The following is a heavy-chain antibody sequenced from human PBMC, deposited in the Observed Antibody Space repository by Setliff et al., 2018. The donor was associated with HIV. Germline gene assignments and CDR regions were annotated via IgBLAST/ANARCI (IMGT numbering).Heavy chain of an antibody. Sequence: GGSLRLSCAASGFTFSSYAMSWIRQAPGKGLEWVSYISSGSTMYYADSVKGRFTISRDNAKNSLYLQMNSLRAEDTAVYYCARTSYYYNFWSGGPDYFDYWGQGTLVTVSS. J-gene: IGHJ4*02. D-gene: IGHD3-3*01. V-gene: IGHV3-11*01. CDR3: ARTSYYYNFWSGGPDYFDY. CDR2: ISSGSTM. CDR1: GFTFSSYA.